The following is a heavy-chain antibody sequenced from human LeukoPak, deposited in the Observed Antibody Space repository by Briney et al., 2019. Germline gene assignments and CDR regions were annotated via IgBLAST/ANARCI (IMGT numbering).Heavy chain of an antibody. D-gene: IGHD5/OR15-5a*01. CDR2: INHSGST. CDR1: GGSFSGYY. Sequence: SETLSLTCAVSGGSFSGYYWSWIRQPPGKGLEWIGEINHSGSTNYNPSLKSRGTIPVDTSKNKFSLKLSSVTAADTAVYYCARHCLPVHYYFDYWGQGTLVTVSS. J-gene: IGHJ4*02. CDR3: ARHCLPVHYYFDY. V-gene: IGHV4-34*01.